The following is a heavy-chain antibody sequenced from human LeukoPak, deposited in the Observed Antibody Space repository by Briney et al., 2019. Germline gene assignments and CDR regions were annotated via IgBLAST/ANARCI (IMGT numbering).Heavy chain of an antibody. CDR3: AKEGRYYDSSGYYDY. Sequence: GGSLRLSCAASGFTFSSYAMSWVRQAPGKGLEWVSAISGSGGSTNYADSVKGRFTISRDNSKNTLYLQMNSLRAEDTAVYYCAKEGRYYDSSGYYDYWGQGTLVTVSS. D-gene: IGHD3-22*01. CDR1: GFTFSSYA. J-gene: IGHJ4*02. V-gene: IGHV3-23*01. CDR2: ISGSGGST.